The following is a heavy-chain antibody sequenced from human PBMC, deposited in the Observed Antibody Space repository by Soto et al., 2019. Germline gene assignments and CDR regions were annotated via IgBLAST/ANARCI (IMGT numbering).Heavy chain of an antibody. CDR2: ISYDGSNK. D-gene: IGHD6-13*01. Sequence: QVQLVESGGGVVQPGRSLRLSCAASGFTFSSYAMHWVRQAPGKGLEWVAFISYDGSNKYFADSVRGRLTISRDNSKNTLFLQMNGRRAEDTAVYYCARDLYSSNAFDYWGQGTLVTVSS. CDR1: GFTFSSYA. V-gene: IGHV3-30-3*01. CDR3: ARDLYSSNAFDY. J-gene: IGHJ4*02.